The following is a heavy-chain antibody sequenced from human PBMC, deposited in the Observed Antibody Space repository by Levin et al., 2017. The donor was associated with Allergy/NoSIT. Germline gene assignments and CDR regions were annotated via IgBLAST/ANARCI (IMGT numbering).Heavy chain of an antibody. CDR3: ARGPRGYYDFWSGLWDY. CDR2: IYYSGST. Sequence: PSETLSLTCTVSGGSVSSGSYYWSWIRQPPGKGLEWIGYIYYSGSTNYNPSLKSRVTISVDTSKNQFSLKLSPVTAADTAVYYCARGPRGYYDFWSGLWDYWGQGTLVTVSS. CDR1: GGSVSSGSYY. J-gene: IGHJ4*02. V-gene: IGHV4-61*01. D-gene: IGHD3-3*01.